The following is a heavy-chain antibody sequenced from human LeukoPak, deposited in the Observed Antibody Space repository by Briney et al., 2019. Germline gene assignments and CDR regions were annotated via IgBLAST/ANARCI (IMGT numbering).Heavy chain of an antibody. CDR3: ARGARTTVTTEDHLYGMDV. CDR2: INHSGST. Sequence: PSETLSLTCAVYGGSFSGYYWSWIRQPPGKGLEWIGEINHSGSTNYNPSLKSRVTISVDTSKNQFSLKLSSVTAADTAVYYCARGARTTVTTEDHLYGMDVWGQGTTVTVSS. D-gene: IGHD4-17*01. CDR1: GGSFSGYY. V-gene: IGHV4-34*01. J-gene: IGHJ6*02.